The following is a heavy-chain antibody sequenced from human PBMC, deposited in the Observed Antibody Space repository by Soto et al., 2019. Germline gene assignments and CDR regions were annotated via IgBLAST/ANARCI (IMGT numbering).Heavy chain of an antibody. CDR3: ARVRGRYYDILTGYGTPNYFDY. J-gene: IGHJ4*02. Sequence: SETLSLTCTVSGGSISSYYCSWIRKPPRKGLERIGYIYYSGRTNYNPSLKSRVTISVYTSKNLFSLKLSSVTSADTAVYYCARVRGRYYDILTGYGTPNYFDYWGQGTLVTVS. CDR1: GGSISSYY. V-gene: IGHV4-59*01. D-gene: IGHD3-9*01. CDR2: IYYSGRT.